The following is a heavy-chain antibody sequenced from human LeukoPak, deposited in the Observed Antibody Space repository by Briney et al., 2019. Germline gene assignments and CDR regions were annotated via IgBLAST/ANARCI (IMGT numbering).Heavy chain of an antibody. V-gene: IGHV1-18*01. J-gene: IGHJ4*02. Sequence: ASVKVSCKTSGYSENFYGITWVRQVAGQGLEWMGWISAQHGQTEYAPNSQDRVTMTTDTYTNTAYMELRSLRSDDTAVYYCARHALRRYGGRGGLDYWGQGTLVTVSS. CDR2: ISAQHGQT. CDR3: ARHALRRYGGRGGLDY. CDR1: GYSENFYG. D-gene: IGHD4-23*01.